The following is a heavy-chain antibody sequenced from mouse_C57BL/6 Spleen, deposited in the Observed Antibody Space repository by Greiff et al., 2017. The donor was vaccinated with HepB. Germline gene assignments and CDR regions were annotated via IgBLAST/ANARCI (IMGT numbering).Heavy chain of an antibody. D-gene: IGHD1-1*01. J-gene: IGHJ1*03. CDR2: IWRGGST. V-gene: IGHV2-5*01. Sequence: VKVVESGPGLVQPSQSLSITCTVSGFSLTSYGVHWVRQSPGKGLEWLGVIWRGGSTDYNAAFMSRLSITKDNSKSQVFFKMNSLQADDTAIYYCAKTVVAPYWYFDVWGTGTTVTVSS. CDR3: AKTVVAPYWYFDV. CDR1: GFSLTSYG.